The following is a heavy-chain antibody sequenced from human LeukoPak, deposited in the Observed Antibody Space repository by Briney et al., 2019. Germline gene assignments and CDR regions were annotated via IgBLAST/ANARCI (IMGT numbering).Heavy chain of an antibody. J-gene: IGHJ5*02. V-gene: IGHV4-4*07. CDR3: ASGSSGYDP. CDR1: GGSISNYY. CDR2: LYSSGTT. Sequence: PSETLSLTCTVSGGSISNYYWSWIRQPAGKGLEWIGRLYSSGTTIYNPSLKSRVTMSVDTSKNQFSLKLSSVTAADTAVYFCASGSSGYDPWGQGTLVTVSS. D-gene: IGHD5-12*01.